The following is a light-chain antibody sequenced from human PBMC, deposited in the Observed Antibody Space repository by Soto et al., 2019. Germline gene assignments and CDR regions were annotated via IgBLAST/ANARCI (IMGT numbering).Light chain of an antibody. Sequence: EIVMTQSPDTLSLSPGETATLSCRASQSVSSNYVAWFHQKPGQAPRLLIYGASSRATGIPDRFSASGSGTDFTLTISSLEPEDFAVYYCQQYGSAPRTFGQGTKVDIK. J-gene: IGKJ1*01. CDR1: QSVSSNY. CDR3: QQYGSAPRT. CDR2: GAS. V-gene: IGKV3-20*01.